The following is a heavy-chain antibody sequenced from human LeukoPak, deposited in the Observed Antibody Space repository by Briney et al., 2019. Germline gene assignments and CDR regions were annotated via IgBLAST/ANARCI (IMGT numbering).Heavy chain of an antibody. CDR1: GYTFTGNY. D-gene: IGHD3-10*01. V-gene: IGHV1-2*02. J-gene: IGHJ6*03. CDR2: INPNSGGT. Sequence: ASVKVSCKASGYTFTGNYMHWVRQAPGQGLEWMGWINPNSGGTNYAQKFQGRVTMTRDTSIGTAYMELNRLRSDDTAVYYCAKDVVWFGELLAFYYYYMDVWGKGTTVTISS. CDR3: AKDVVWFGELLAFYYYYMDV.